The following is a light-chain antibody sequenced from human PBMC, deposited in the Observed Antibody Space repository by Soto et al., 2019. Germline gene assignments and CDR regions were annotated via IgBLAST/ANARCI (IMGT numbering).Light chain of an antibody. Sequence: DIQMTQSPASLSVSVGDRVTITCRASQSISRHLNWYQQKAGRAPRLIIYGASNLQTGVPSRFSARGSGTEFTLTISSLLPEDFATYFCQQGYSTPVTFGQGTR. J-gene: IGKJ5*01. CDR1: QSISRH. V-gene: IGKV1-39*01. CDR3: QQGYSTPVT. CDR2: GAS.